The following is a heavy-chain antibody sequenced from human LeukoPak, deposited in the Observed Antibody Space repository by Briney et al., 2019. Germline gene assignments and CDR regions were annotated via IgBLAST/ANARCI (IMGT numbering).Heavy chain of an antibody. CDR1: GGSISSLY. D-gene: IGHD3-22*01. CDR2: IYYTGST. J-gene: IGHJ3*02. CDR3: ARGRGGGYDSSGYYYVAAFDI. V-gene: IGHV4-59*08. Sequence: SETLSLTCSVSGGSISSLYWSWIRQPPGKGLEWIGYIYYTGSTNYNPSLKSRVTMFVDMSKNQFSLRLSSVTAADTAVYYCARGRGGGYDSSGYYYVAAFDIWGQGTMVTVSS.